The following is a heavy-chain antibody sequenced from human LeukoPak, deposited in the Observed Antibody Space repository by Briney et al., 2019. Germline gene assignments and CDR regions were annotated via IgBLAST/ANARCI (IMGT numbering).Heavy chain of an antibody. Sequence: SETLSLTCTVSGGSISSYYWSWIRQPAGKGLEWIGRIYTSGSTNYNPSLKSRVTMSVDTSKNQFSLKLSSVTAADTAVYFCARDGCGGSCFHYYYYYMDVWGKGTTVTISS. CDR1: GGSISSYY. CDR2: IYTSGST. J-gene: IGHJ6*03. CDR3: ARDGCGGSCFHYYYYYMDV. V-gene: IGHV4-4*07. D-gene: IGHD2-15*01.